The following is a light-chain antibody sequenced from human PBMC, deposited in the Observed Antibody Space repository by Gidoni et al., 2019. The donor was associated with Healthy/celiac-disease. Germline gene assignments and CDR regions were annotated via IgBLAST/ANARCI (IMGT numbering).Light chain of an antibody. J-gene: IGKJ1*01. CDR3: QQYYSTRT. CDR1: QSVVYSSNNKNY. CDR2: WAS. V-gene: IGKV4-1*01. Sequence: DIVMTQSPDSLAVSLGERATINCKSSQSVVYSSNNKNYLAWYQQKPGQPPKLRIYWASTRESGVPDRFSGSGSGTDFTLTISSLQAEDVAVYYCQQYYSTRTFGQGTKVEIK.